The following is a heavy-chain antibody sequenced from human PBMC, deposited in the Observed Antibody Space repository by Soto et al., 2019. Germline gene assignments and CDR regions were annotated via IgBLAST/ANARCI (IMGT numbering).Heavy chain of an antibody. Sequence: SDTLSLTCTVSCGSISSYYWSWIRQPPGKGLEWIGYIYYSGSTNYNPSLKSRVTISVDTSKNQFSLKLSSVTAADTAVYYCARSDGRYWGQGTLVTVS. V-gene: IGHV4-59*01. CDR1: CGSISSYY. J-gene: IGHJ4*02. CDR3: ARSDGRY. CDR2: IYYSGST.